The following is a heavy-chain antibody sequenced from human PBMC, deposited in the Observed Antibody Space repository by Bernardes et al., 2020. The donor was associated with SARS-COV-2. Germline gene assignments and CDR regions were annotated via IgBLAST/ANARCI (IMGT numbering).Heavy chain of an antibody. Sequence: ASVKVSCKASGYTFTSYAMRWVRQAPGQRLEWMGWINAVNGNTKYSQKFQGRVTITRDTSASTAYMELSSLRSEDTAVYYCARDGGWELLLDYYFDYWGQGTLVTVSS. J-gene: IGHJ4*02. CDR3: ARDGGWELLLDYYFDY. CDR1: GYTFTSYA. D-gene: IGHD1-26*01. CDR2: INAVNGNT. V-gene: IGHV1-3*01.